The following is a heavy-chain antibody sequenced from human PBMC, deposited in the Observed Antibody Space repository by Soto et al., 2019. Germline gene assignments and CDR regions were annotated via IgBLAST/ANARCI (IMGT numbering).Heavy chain of an antibody. J-gene: IGHJ4*02. CDR2: ISGSDGKT. D-gene: IGHD3-3*01. V-gene: IGHV3-23*01. Sequence: PGGSLRLSCAASGFSFGGYALSWGRQAPGKGLEWVSTISGSDGKTFYADSVKGRFSISRDTSQSTLYLQMNSLRADDTAMYYCARWSYLDYWGQGTRVTVSS. CDR1: GFSFGGYA. CDR3: ARWSYLDY.